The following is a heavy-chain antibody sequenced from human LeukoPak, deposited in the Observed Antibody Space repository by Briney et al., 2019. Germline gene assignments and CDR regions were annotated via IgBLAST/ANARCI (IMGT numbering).Heavy chain of an antibody. V-gene: IGHV4-59*01. CDR1: GGSISTYY. CDR3: TRNYDSSGYTTFGY. J-gene: IGHJ4*02. CDR2: IYHSGST. D-gene: IGHD3-22*01. Sequence: SETLSLTCTVSGGSISTYYWSWIRQPPGKGLEWIGHIYHSGSTNYNPSLKSRVTIAVDSSKNHFSLKLSSVTAADTAVYYCTRNYDSSGYTTFGYWGRGTLVTVSS.